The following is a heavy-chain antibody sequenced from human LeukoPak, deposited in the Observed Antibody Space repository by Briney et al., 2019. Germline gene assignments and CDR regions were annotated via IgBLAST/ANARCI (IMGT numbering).Heavy chain of an antibody. CDR1: ESTVSNYA. D-gene: IGHD2-2*01. J-gene: IGHJ6*02. CDR3: ARDRGSDIVIVPADIRPSTYSYYGLDV. CDR2: ISGSGSST. V-gene: IGHV3-23*01. Sequence: PGGSLRLSCVASESTVSNYAMSWVRQAPGKGLDWLSAISGSGSSTYYAEAVKGRFTISRDNSKNTLYLQMNSLRVEDTAVCYCARDRGSDIVIVPADIRPSTYSYYGLDVWGQGTTVTVSS.